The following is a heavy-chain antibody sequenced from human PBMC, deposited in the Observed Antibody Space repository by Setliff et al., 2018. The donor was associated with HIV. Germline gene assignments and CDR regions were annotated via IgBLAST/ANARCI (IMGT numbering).Heavy chain of an antibody. CDR1: GYSFTSHG. CDR2: ISAYNGNT. D-gene: IGHD1-26*01. J-gene: IGHJ4*02. Sequence: ASVKVSCKASGYSFTSHGLHWVRQAPGQGLEWMGWISAYNGNTNYAQKFQGRVTMTTDTSTSTAYMELRSLRSDDTAVYYYARDRGSRGFDYWGQGTLVTVSS. V-gene: IGHV1-18*01. CDR3: ARDRGSRGFDY.